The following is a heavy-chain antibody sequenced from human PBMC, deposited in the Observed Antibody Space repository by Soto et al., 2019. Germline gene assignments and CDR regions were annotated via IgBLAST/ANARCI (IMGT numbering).Heavy chain of an antibody. Sequence: QVQLVQSGAELKEPGDSVRVSCEASGYTFTAYYIHWVRQAPGQGLEWMGWINPRFGDTSYAQDFQGRVSMTRDTCISTVYMELSRLTCDAAAIYYCARNMGYYYGPGSCNGHCFWGQGTTFTVFS. CDR2: INPRFGDT. CDR3: ARNMGYYYGPGSCNGHCF. J-gene: IGHJ6*02. V-gene: IGHV1-2*02. D-gene: IGHD3-10*01. CDR1: GYTFTAYY.